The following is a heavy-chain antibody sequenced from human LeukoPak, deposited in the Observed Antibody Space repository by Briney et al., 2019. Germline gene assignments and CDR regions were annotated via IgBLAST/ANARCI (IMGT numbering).Heavy chain of an antibody. CDR1: GFTFNIYA. Sequence: GGSLRLSCAASGFTFNIYAMSWVRQAPGKGLEWVSSISSSSSYIYYADSVKGRFTISRDNAKNSLYLQMNSLRAEDTAVYYCAREESSSWYGGDWFDPWGQGTLVTVSS. V-gene: IGHV3-21*01. D-gene: IGHD6-13*01. J-gene: IGHJ5*02. CDR2: ISSSSSYI. CDR3: AREESSSWYGGDWFDP.